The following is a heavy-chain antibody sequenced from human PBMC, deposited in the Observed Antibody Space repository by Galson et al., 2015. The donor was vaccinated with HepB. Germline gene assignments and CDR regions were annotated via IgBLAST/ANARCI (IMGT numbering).Heavy chain of an antibody. CDR1: GFTFSSYA. CDR2: ISGSGGST. Sequence: SLRLSCAASGFTFSSYAMSWVRQAPGKGLEWVSAISGSGGSTYYADSVKGRFTISRDNSKNTLYLQMNSLRAEDTAVYYCAKDSGRDYYDSSGYYFLGVWFDYWGQGTLVTVSS. D-gene: IGHD3-22*01. CDR3: AKDSGRDYYDSSGYYFLGVWFDY. J-gene: IGHJ4*02. V-gene: IGHV3-23*01.